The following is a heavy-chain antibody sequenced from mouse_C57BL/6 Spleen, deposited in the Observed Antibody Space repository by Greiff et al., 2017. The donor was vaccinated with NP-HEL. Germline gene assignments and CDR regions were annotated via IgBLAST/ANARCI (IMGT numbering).Heavy chain of an antibody. CDR1: GFTFSDYG. CDR3: ARNGSSYDFDY. CDR2: ISSGSSTI. V-gene: IGHV5-17*01. Sequence: EVMLVESGGGLVKPGGSLKLSCAASGFTFSDYGMHWVRQAPEQGLEWVAYISSGSSTIYYADTVKGRFTISRDNAKNTLFLQMPSLRSEDTAMYYCARNGSSYDFDYWGQGTTLTVSS. J-gene: IGHJ2*01. D-gene: IGHD1-1*01.